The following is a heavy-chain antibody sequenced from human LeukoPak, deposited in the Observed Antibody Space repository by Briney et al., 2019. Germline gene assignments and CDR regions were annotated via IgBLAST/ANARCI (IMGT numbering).Heavy chain of an antibody. Sequence: AGGSLRLSCAASGFTFSTYAMSWVRQAPGKGLEWVSTISDSGANTYYADSVRGRFTISRDNSKNTLYLQKNSLRADDTAIYYCAKSMTLQWRGFFDLWGRGTHATVSS. J-gene: IGHJ2*01. CDR3: AKSMTLQWRGFFDL. CDR1: GFTFSTYA. D-gene: IGHD6-19*01. V-gene: IGHV3-23*01. CDR2: ISDSGANT.